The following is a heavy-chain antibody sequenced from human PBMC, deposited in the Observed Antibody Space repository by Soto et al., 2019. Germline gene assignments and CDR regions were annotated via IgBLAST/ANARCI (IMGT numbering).Heavy chain of an antibody. D-gene: IGHD5-12*01. CDR2: IYVSGST. Sequence: QVQLQESGPGLVKPSQTLSLTCTVSGGTISSGGFYWSWIRQHPGKGLECLGYIYVSGSTDYNPYHKGRLAISVDTSRIQFTLKLTSVAAADTAVYDCARDQGYSGYASYLDYWGQGAMITVSS. CDR1: GGTISSGGFY. J-gene: IGHJ4*02. V-gene: IGHV4-31*03. CDR3: ARDQGYSGYASYLDY.